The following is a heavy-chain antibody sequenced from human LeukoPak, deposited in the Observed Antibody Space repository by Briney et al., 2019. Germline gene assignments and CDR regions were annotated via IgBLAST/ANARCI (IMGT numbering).Heavy chain of an antibody. D-gene: IGHD3-16*01. Sequence: SETLSLTCAVYGGSFSGYYWSWIRQPPGKGLEWIGEINHSGSTNYNPSLKSRVTISVDTSKNQFSLKLSSVTAADTAVYYCARVLGEPCYFDYWGQGTLVTVSS. CDR3: ARVLGEPCYFDY. CDR2: INHSGST. CDR1: GGSFSGYY. V-gene: IGHV4-34*01. J-gene: IGHJ4*02.